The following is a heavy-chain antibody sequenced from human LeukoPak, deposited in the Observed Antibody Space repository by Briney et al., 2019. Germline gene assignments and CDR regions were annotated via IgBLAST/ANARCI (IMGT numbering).Heavy chain of an antibody. CDR1: GFTISSNY. V-gene: IGHV3-53*01. CDR2: IYSGPVLYISDNT. Sequence: GGSLRLSCAVSGFTISSNYMSWVRQAPGKGLEWVSVIYSGPVLYISDNTYYAPSVKGRFTISRDNSKNPLYLQMNSLRAEDTAVYYCARSGTHYTFDYWGQGSLVTVSS. CDR3: ARSGTHYTFDY. D-gene: IGHD1-26*01. J-gene: IGHJ4*02.